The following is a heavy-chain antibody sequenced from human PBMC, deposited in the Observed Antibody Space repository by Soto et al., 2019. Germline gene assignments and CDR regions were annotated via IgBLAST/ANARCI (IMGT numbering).Heavy chain of an antibody. D-gene: IGHD3-3*01. CDR3: ARDLPNYDFWSGYPPNDY. CDR2: ISAYNGNT. Sequence: ASVKVSCKASGYTFTSYGISWVRQAPGQGLEWMGWISAYNGNTNYAQKLQGRVTMTTDTSTSTAYMELRSLRSDDTAVYYCARDLPNYDFWSGYPPNDYWGQGTLVTVSS. J-gene: IGHJ4*02. CDR1: GYTFTSYG. V-gene: IGHV1-18*01.